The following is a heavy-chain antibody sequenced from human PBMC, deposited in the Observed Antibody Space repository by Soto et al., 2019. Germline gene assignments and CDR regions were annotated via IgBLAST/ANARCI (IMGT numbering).Heavy chain of an antibody. D-gene: IGHD6-19*01. CDR2: INAGNGNT. CDR3: ARAVAVPADFVY. V-gene: IGHV1-3*05. J-gene: IGHJ4*02. CDR1: GYTFTGYA. Sequence: QVQLVQSGAEEKKPGASVKVSCKASGYTFTGYAMDWVRQALGQRLEWMGWINAGNGNTKYSQKFQGRVTITRDTSASTSCMEQSSLRSEDTAVYYCARAVAVPADFVYWGQGTLVTVSS.